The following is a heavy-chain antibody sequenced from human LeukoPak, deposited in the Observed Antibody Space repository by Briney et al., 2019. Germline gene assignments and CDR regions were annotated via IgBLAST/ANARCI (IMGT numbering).Heavy chain of an antibody. J-gene: IGHJ5*02. CDR1: GGSISSYY. Sequence: PSETLSLTYTVSGGSISSYYWSWIRQPPGKGLEWIGYIYYSGSTNYNPSLKSRVTISVDTSKNQFSLKLSSVTAADTAVYYCARHRLYASSSWYRLWFDPWGQGTLVTVSS. CDR3: ARHRLYASSSWYRLWFDP. CDR2: IYYSGST. V-gene: IGHV4-59*08. D-gene: IGHD6-13*01.